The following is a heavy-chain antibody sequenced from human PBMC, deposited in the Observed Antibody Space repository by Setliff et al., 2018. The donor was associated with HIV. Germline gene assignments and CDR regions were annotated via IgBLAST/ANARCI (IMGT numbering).Heavy chain of an antibody. D-gene: IGHD3-10*01. CDR2: IYHSGST. CDR1: GGSISSGGYS. Sequence: SETLSLTCAVSGGSISSGGYSWNWIRQPPGKGLEWIGYIYHSGSTFYNPSLKSRVTISVDRSKNQFSLKLRSVTAADTAVYYCATSAESGFGIHWGVFNIWGQGTRVTVSS. CDR3: ATSAESGFGIHWGVFNI. J-gene: IGHJ3*02. V-gene: IGHV4-30-2*01.